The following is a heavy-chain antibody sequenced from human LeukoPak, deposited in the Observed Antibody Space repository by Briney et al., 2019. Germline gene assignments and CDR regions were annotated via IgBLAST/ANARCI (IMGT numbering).Heavy chain of an antibody. CDR1: GFTFSDYY. J-gene: IGHJ4*02. CDR3: ARLQPHYYDSSGYPPDY. Sequence: GGSLRLSCAASGFTFSDYYMSWIRQAPGKGLEWVSYISSSGNTIFYADSVKGRFTLSRDNAKNSLYLQMNSLRAEDTAVYYCARLQPHYYDSSGYPPDYWGQETLVTVSS. CDR2: ISSSGNTI. D-gene: IGHD3-22*01. V-gene: IGHV3-11*01.